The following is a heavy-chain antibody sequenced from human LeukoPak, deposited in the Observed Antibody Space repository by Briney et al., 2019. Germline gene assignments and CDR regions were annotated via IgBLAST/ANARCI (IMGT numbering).Heavy chain of an antibody. CDR1: GFTFSSYS. CDR3: TTSAFGGATSFDY. J-gene: IGHJ4*02. Sequence: GGSLRLSCAASGFTFSSYSMNWVRQAPGKGLEWVSSISSSSSYIYYADSVKGRFTISRDNAKNSLYLQMNSLRAEDTAVYYCTTSAFGGATSFDYWGQGTLVTVSS. V-gene: IGHV3-21*01. D-gene: IGHD3-16*01. CDR2: ISSSSSYI.